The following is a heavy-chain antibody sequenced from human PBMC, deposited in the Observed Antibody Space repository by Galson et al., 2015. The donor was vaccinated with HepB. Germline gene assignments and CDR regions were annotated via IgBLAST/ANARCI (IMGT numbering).Heavy chain of an antibody. CDR1: GGSFGSYY. CDR2: IYTSGST. CDR3: ASLNYYDSRAPFDY. D-gene: IGHD3-22*01. Sequence: ETLSLTCAVYGGSFGSYYWSWIRQPAGKGLEWIGRIYTSGSTNYNPSLKSRVTMSVDTSKNQFSLKLSSVTAADTAVYYCASLNYYDSRAPFDYWGQGTLVTVSS. J-gene: IGHJ4*02. V-gene: IGHV4-59*10.